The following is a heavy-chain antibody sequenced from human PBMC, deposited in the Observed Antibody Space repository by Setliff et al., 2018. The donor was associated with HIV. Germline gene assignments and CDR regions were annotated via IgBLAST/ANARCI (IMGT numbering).Heavy chain of an antibody. J-gene: IGHJ5*02. CDR3: AKDSDFGGTTNWFDP. D-gene: IGHD3-10*01. V-gene: IGHV1-2*06. CDR2: INPHSGVT. Sequence: ASVKVSCQASGYSFTGYWMHWVRQAPGQGLEWMGRINPHSGVTNYAQKFQGRVTMTRDTSIATAYMDLSRLTSDDTAVYYCAKDSDFGGTTNWFDPWGQGTLVTVS. CDR1: GYSFTGYW.